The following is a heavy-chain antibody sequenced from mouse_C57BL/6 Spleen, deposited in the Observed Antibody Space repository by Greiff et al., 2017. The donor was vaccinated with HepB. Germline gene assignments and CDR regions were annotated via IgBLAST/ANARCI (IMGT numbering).Heavy chain of an antibody. V-gene: IGHV5-17*01. J-gene: IGHJ1*03. D-gene: IGHD1-1*01. CDR1: GFTFSDYG. Sequence: EVKLMESGGGLVKPGGSLKLSCAASGFTFSDYGMHWVRQAPEKGLEWVAYISSGSSTIYYADTVKGRFTISRDNAKNTLFLQMTSLRSEDTAMYYCARRRVITTVDWYFCVGGTGTTVTCAS. CDR2: ISSGSSTI. CDR3: ARRRVITTVDWYFCV.